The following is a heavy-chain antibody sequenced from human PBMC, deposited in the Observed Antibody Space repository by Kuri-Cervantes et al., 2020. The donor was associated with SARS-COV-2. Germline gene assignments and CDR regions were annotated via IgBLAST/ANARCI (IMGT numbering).Heavy chain of an antibody. V-gene: IGHV3-30*01. CDR3: AKVGYSGYDFFGNLDY. D-gene: IGHD5-12*01. CDR2: ISYDGSNK. CDR1: GFAFSSYA. Sequence: GGSLRLSCAASGFAFSSYAMSWVRQAPGKGLEWVAVISYDGSNKYYADSVKGRFTISRDNSKNTLYLQMNSLGAEDTAVYYCAKVGYSGYDFFGNLDYWGQGTLVPSPQ. J-gene: IGHJ4*02.